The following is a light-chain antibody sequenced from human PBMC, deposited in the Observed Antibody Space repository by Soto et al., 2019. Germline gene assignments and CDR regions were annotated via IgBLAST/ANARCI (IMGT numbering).Light chain of an antibody. Sequence: QSALTQPASVFGSPGQSITFSCTGTSSDVGGYNFVSWYQQHPGKAPKLMIFEGSKRPSGVSNRFSGSRSGNTASLTISGLQAEDEADYYCCSFAGTGTQYVFGTGTKVTVL. J-gene: IGLJ1*01. CDR1: SSDVGGYNF. V-gene: IGLV2-23*01. CDR2: EGS. CDR3: CSFAGTGTQYV.